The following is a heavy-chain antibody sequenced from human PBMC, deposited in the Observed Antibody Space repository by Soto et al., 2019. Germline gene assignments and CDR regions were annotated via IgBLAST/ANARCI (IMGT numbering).Heavy chain of an antibody. Sequence: SETLSLTCTVSGGSISSSSYYWGWIRQPPGKGLEWIGSIYYSGSTFYNPSLKSRISINPDTSNNQVSLQLNSVTPDDTAVYYCARLIGNSWLDSWGQGTLVTV. D-gene: IGHD1-26*01. J-gene: IGHJ5*01. CDR3: ARLIGNSWLDS. V-gene: IGHV4-39*01. CDR1: GGSISSSSYY. CDR2: IYYSGST.